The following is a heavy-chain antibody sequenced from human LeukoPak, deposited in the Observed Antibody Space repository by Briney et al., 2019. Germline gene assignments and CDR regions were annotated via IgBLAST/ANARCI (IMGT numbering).Heavy chain of an antibody. CDR3: AGDDGRSFDY. CDR1: GFTISHNY. V-gene: IGHV3-53*01. D-gene: IGHD2-8*01. Sequence: GGSLGLSCAASGFTISHNYMSWVRQAPGKGLEWVSVIYSGGSTYYADSVKGRFTISRDNSKNTLYLQMNSLRAEDTAVYYCAGDDGRSFDYWGQGTLVTVSS. J-gene: IGHJ4*02. CDR2: IYSGGST.